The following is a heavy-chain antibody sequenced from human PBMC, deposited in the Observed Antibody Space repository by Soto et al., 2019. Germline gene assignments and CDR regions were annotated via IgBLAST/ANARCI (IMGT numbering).Heavy chain of an antibody. CDR2: IGTAGDT. CDR1: GFTFSSYD. V-gene: IGHV3-13*01. Sequence: PGGSLRLSCAASGFTFSSYDMHWVRQATGKGLEWVSAIGTAGDTYYPGSVKGRFTISRENAKNSLYLQMNSLRAEDMAVYYCARGPSNYSSIDYYYYGTDVWGQGTTVTVSS. D-gene: IGHD4-4*01. J-gene: IGHJ6*02. CDR3: ARGPSNYSSIDYYYYGTDV.